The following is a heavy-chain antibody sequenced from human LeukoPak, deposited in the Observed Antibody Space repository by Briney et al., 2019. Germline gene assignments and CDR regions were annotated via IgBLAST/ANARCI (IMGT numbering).Heavy chain of an antibody. CDR1: GGSISNSY. CDR3: ARGRVTVAGPFDY. CDR2: IYYSGST. Sequence: PSETLSLTCTVSGGSISNSYWSWIRQPPGKGLEWIGYIYYSGSTNYNPSLKSRVTISVDTSKNQFSLKLSSVTAADTAVYYCARGRVTVAGPFDYWGQGTLVTVSS. J-gene: IGHJ4*02. V-gene: IGHV4-59*01. D-gene: IGHD6-19*01.